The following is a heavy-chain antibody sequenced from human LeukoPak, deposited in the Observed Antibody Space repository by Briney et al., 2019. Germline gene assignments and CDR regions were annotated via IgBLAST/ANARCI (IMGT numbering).Heavy chain of an antibody. CDR2: ISRGGTT. CDR3: AQEDSEGGPNWFDP. D-gene: IGHD1-14*01. J-gene: IGHJ5*02. CDR1: GLPFSTYG. V-gene: IGHV3-23*01. Sequence: GGSLRLSCAASGLPFSTYGMSWVRQAPAQGLGWVSAISRGGTTSYADSVRGRFTISRDNSKSTLYLQMNSLRVADTAVYYCAQEDSEGGPNWFDPWGQGALVTVSS.